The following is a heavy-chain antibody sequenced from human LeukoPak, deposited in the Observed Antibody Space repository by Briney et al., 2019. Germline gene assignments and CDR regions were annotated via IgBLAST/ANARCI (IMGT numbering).Heavy chain of an antibody. D-gene: IGHD6-19*01. CDR1: GGPFSGYY. J-gene: IGHJ4*02. V-gene: IGHV4-34*01. CDR3: ARGAGGAVAGSYFDY. Sequence: SETLSLTCAVYGGPFSGYYWSWIRQPPGKGLEWIGEINHSGSTNYNPSLKSRVTISVDTSKNQFSLKLSSVTAADTAVYFCARGAGGAVAGSYFDYWGQGTLVTVSS. CDR2: INHSGST.